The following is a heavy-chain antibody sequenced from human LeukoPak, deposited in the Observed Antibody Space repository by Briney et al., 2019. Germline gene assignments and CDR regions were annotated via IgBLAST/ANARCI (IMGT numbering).Heavy chain of an antibody. D-gene: IGHD2/OR15-2a*01. Sequence: GGSLRLSCVVSGFTFNRCWMNWVRQAPGKGLEWVAHINPDGRDTYYVDSVKGRFTISRDNSKNTLYLQMNSLRAEDTAIYYCAREGPRGNSQFDYWGQGTLVTVSS. CDR3: AREGPRGNSQFDY. CDR2: INPDGRDT. V-gene: IGHV3-7*01. J-gene: IGHJ4*02. CDR1: GFTFNRCW.